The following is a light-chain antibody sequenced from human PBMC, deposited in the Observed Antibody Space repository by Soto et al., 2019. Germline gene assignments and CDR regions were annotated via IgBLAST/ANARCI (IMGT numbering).Light chain of an antibody. CDR2: GAS. CDR1: QSVDIN. Sequence: VVLTKSPATVSVSTGEGVTLSCRASQSVDINLAWYQQKPGQAPRLLIYGASTRATDMPGRFSGRGAGAEFTLTISSLQSEDFAVYYCQQYRSWPRTFGQGTKVDIK. CDR3: QQYRSWPRT. J-gene: IGKJ1*01. V-gene: IGKV3-15*01.